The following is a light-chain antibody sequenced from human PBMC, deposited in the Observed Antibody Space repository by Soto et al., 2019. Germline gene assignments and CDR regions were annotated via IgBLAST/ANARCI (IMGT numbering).Light chain of an antibody. V-gene: IGKV3-20*01. CDR3: QQYGSTPRT. CDR2: GAS. Sequence: EVVLAQSPGTLSLSAGERATLSCRTSQSVSSNFLAWYQQKPGQAPRLLIYGASSRATGIPDRFSGSGSGTDFTLTVSRLDPEDFAVYYCQQYGSTPRTFGQGTKVDI. J-gene: IGKJ1*01. CDR1: QSVSSNF.